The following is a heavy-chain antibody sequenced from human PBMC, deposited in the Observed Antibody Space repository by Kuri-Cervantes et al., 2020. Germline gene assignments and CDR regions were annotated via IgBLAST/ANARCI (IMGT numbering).Heavy chain of an antibody. Sequence: GGSLRLSCAASGFTFDDYAMHWVRQAPGKGLEWVSGISWNSGSIGYADSVKGRFTVSRDNAKNSLYLQMNSLRTEDTAFYYCAKEEGVSGSYLFDSWGQGTLVTVSS. CDR2: ISWNSGSI. J-gene: IGHJ4*02. D-gene: IGHD1-26*01. CDR1: GFTFDDYA. CDR3: AKEEGVSGSYLFDS. V-gene: IGHV3-9*01.